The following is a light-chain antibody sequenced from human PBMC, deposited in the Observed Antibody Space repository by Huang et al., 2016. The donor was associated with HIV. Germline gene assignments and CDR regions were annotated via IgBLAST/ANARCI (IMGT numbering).Light chain of an antibody. Sequence: IQLTQSPFSLSASVGDRITITCQASQSINQYLKWYQQKPGKAPKFLIYGASTLDTGVPSRFSGSGSGTDFTLTISRLQPEDFATYFCQQLNSYPLTCGGGTKVEIK. CDR2: GAS. CDR3: QQLNSYPLT. V-gene: IGKV1-9*01. CDR1: QSINQY. J-gene: IGKJ4*01.